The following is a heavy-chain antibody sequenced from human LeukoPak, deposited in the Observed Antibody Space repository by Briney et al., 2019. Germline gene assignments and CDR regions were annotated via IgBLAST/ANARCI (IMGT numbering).Heavy chain of an antibody. J-gene: IGHJ4*02. CDR1: GFTFDDYA. D-gene: IGHD3-3*01. CDR2: ISGDGGST. V-gene: IGHV3-43*02. Sequence: GGSLRLSCAASGFTFDDYAMHWVRQAPGKGLEWVSLISGDGGSTYYADSVKGRFTISRDDSKNSLYLQMNSLRTEDTALYYCAKDGYYDFWSGYSEADYWGQGTLVTVSS. CDR3: AKDGYYDFWSGYSEADY.